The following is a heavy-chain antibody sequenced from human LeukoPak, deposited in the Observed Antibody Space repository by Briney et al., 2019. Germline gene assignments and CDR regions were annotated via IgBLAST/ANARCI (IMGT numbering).Heavy chain of an antibody. CDR1: GGSISSSSYY. V-gene: IGHV4-61*01. Sequence: SETLSLTCTVSGGSISSSSYYWSWIRQPPGKGLEWIGYIYYSGSTNYNPSLKSRVTISVDTSKNQFSLKLSSVTAADTAVYYCAGDRRGGDYYYMDVWGKGTTVTVSS. CDR3: AGDRRGGDYYYMDV. J-gene: IGHJ6*03. D-gene: IGHD3-16*01. CDR2: IYYSGST.